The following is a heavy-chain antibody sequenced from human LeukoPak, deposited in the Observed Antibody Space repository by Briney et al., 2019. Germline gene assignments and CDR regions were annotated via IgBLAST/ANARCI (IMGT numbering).Heavy chain of an antibody. CDR1: GFTFSSYE. Sequence: GGSLRLSCAASGFTFSSYEMNWVRQAPGRGLAGVSYISSSGSTIYYADSVKGRFTISRDNAKNSLYLQMNSLRAEDTAVYYCAELGITMIGGVWGKGTT. CDR3: AELGITMIGGV. D-gene: IGHD3-10*02. J-gene: IGHJ6*03. V-gene: IGHV3-48*03. CDR2: ISSSGSTI.